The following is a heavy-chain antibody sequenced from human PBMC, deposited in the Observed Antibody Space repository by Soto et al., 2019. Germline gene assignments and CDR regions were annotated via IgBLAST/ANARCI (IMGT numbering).Heavy chain of an antibody. CDR1: GGSVSSGSYY. J-gene: IGHJ4*02. D-gene: IGHD6-13*01. Sequence: SETLSLTCTGSGGSVSSGSYYWSWIRQPPGKGLECIGYIYYSGSTNYNPSLKSRATISVDTSKNQFSLKLSSVTAADTAVYYCAGVSSSWGLVNDLSYWGQGTLVTVSS. CDR2: IYYSGST. CDR3: AGVSSSWGLVNDLSY. V-gene: IGHV4-61*01.